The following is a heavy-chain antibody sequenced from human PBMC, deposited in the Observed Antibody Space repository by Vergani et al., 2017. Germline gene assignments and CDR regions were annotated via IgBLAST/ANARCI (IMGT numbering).Heavy chain of an antibody. Sequence: QVQLVQSGAEVKKPGASVKVSCEGSGYTFRNYGISWVRQAPGEGLEWLGWISVYNGETKFAQKFQGRVTLTRDTSTDTAYMEMGSLRSDETAVYYCARDRGNSGDYNFDYWGQGTLVTVSS. V-gene: IGHV1-18*04. CDR2: ISVYNGET. CDR3: ARDRGNSGDYNFDY. J-gene: IGHJ4*02. D-gene: IGHD1-26*01. CDR1: GYTFRNYG.